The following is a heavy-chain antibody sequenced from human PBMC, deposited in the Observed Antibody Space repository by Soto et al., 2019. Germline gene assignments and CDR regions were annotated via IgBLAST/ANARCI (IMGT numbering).Heavy chain of an antibody. D-gene: IGHD5-18*01. CDR2: INPSGGST. CDR3: ASNGPAMDLSFDY. CDR1: GYTFTSYY. Sequence: SVKVSCKASGYTFTSYYMHWVRQAPGQGLEWMGIINPSGGSTSYAQKFQGRVTMTRDTSTSTVYMELSSLRSEDTAVYYCASNGPAMDLSFDYWGQGTLVTVSS. J-gene: IGHJ4*02. V-gene: IGHV1-46*01.